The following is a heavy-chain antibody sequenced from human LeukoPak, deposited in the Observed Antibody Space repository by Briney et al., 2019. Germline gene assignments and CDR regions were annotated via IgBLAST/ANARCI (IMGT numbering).Heavy chain of an antibody. Sequence: SETLSLTCNVSGHSISDSNYYWAWIRQPPGKGLEWIGSIYYSGTTSDNPSLKSRVTISVDRSKNQFSLKLSSVTAADTAVYYCARSPPSYYDILTGYPPGYFDYWGQGTLVTVSS. V-gene: IGHV4-39*01. CDR3: ARSPPSYYDILTGYPPGYFDY. J-gene: IGHJ4*02. D-gene: IGHD3-9*01. CDR1: GHSISDSNYY. CDR2: IYYSGTT.